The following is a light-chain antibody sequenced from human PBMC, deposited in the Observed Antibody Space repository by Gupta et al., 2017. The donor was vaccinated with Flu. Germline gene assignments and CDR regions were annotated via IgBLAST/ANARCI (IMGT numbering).Light chain of an antibody. V-gene: IGLV1-44*01. CDR2: KNT. CDR1: SSDIGGNT. CDR3: ATWDDSLNGRGV. J-gene: IGLJ3*02. Sequence: QSVLSQPAPASGSPGPRVTIFCFGSSSDIGGNTVNWYQQLPGAAPKLLIYKNTQRPSWVPDRFSGSKSGSSSALAISGLQSEDEADYYCATWDDSLNGRGVFGAGTKLTVL.